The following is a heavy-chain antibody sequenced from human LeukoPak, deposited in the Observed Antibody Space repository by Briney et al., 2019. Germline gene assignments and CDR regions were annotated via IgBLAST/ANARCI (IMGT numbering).Heavy chain of an antibody. J-gene: IGHJ3*02. V-gene: IGHV3-13*01. CDR3: ARDPTSDYGDYYAFDI. Sequence: GGSLRLSCAASGFTFSSYDMHWVRQATGKGLEWVSAIGTAGDTYYPGSVKGRFTISRDNAKNSLYLQMNSLRAEDTAVYYCARDPTSDYGDYYAFDIWGQGTMVTVSS. D-gene: IGHD4-17*01. CDR2: IGTAGDT. CDR1: GFTFSSYD.